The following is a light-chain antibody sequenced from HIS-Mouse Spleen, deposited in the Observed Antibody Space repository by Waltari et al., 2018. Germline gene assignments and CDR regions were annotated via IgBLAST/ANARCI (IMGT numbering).Light chain of an antibody. CDR1: ALPKQY. Sequence: SYELTQPPSVSVSPGQTARIPCPGDALPKQYAYWYQQKSGQDPVLVIYEDSKRHSGIPERFSGSSSGTMATLTISGAQVEDEADYYCYSTDSSGNHRVFGGGTKLTVL. CDR2: EDS. CDR3: YSTDSSGNHRV. J-gene: IGLJ2*01. V-gene: IGLV3-10*01.